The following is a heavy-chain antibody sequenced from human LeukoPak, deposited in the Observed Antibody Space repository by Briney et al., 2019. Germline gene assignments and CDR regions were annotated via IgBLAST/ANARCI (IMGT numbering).Heavy chain of an antibody. J-gene: IGHJ3*02. CDR2: INPNSGGT. CDR3: ARGPGGRYNWNDPLDAFDI. D-gene: IGHD1-1*01. CDR1: GYTSTGYY. V-gene: IGHV1-2*02. Sequence: ASVKVSCKASGYTSTGYYMHWMRQAPGQGLEWMGWINPNSGGTNYAQKFQGRVTMTRDTSISTAYMELSRLRSDDTAVYYCARGPGGRYNWNDPLDAFDIWGQGTMVTVSS.